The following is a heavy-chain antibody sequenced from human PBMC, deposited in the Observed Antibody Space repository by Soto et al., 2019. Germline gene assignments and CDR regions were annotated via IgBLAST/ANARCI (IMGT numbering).Heavy chain of an antibody. CDR3: ASSTAYDSSGYDAFDI. CDR2: INPNSGGT. V-gene: IGHV1-2*02. D-gene: IGHD3-22*01. J-gene: IGHJ3*02. CDR1: GYTFTGYY. Sequence: ASVKVSCKASGYTFTGYYMHWVRQAPGQGLEWMGWINPNSGGTNYAQKFQGRVTMTRDTSISTAYMELSRLRSDDTAVYYCASSTAYDSSGYDAFDIWGQGTMVTVSS.